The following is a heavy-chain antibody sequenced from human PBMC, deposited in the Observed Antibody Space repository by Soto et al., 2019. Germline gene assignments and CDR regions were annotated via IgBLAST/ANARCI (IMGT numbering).Heavy chain of an antibody. Sequence: EVQLVESGGGLVKPGGSLRLSCAASGFTFSSYSMNGVRQAPGKRREWVSSISSSSSYISYADSVKGRFNISRDNDKNSLYLQMNSLRAEDTAVYYCARARGEVVVAATTPFDYWGQGTRVTVSS. CDR2: ISSSSSYI. CDR3: ARARGEVVVAATTPFDY. V-gene: IGHV3-21*01. J-gene: IGHJ4*02. CDR1: GFTFSSYS. D-gene: IGHD2-15*01.